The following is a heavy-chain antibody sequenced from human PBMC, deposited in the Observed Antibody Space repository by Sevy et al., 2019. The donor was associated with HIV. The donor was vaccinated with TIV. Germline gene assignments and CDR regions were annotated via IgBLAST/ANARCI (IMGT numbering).Heavy chain of an antibody. CDR3: ARDGGCSSTSCLLYFDS. V-gene: IGHV3-21*06. CDR2: ISGRSSYI. CDR1: GFTFSDYY. J-gene: IGHJ4*02. D-gene: IGHD2-2*01. Sequence: GGSLRLSCAASGFTFSDYYMNWVRQAPGQGLEWVSSISGRSSYIHYADSVRGRFTISGANAKNSLYLQMNSLLADDTAVYFCARDGGCSSTSCLLYFDSWGQGALVTVSS.